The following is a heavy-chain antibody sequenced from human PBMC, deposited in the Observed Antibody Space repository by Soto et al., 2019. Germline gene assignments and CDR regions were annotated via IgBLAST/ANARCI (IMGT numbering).Heavy chain of an antibody. V-gene: IGHV3-7*04. CDR2: IRQDGSEI. D-gene: IGHD3-10*01. CDR1: GFPFSSYE. Sequence: GGSLRLSCETSGFPFSSYEMNWVRQVPGKGLEWVTNIRQDGSEISYVDSVRGRFALSRDNAKSSLNLQMNSLRAEDTAVYQCVRSSGWTGDYWGQGILVTV. J-gene: IGHJ4*02. CDR3: VRSSGWTGDY.